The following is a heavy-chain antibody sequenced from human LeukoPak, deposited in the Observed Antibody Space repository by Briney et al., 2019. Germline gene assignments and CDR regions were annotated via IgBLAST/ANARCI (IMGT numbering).Heavy chain of an antibody. V-gene: IGHV4-59*01. CDR3: ARGAGYDFWSGYSGDAFDI. J-gene: IGHJ3*02. CDR1: GGSISSYY. D-gene: IGHD3-3*01. CDR2: IYYSGST. Sequence: PSETLSLTCTVSGGSISSYYWSWIRQPPGKGLEWIGYIYYSGSTNYNPSPTSRVTISVDTSKNQFSLKLSSVTAADTAVYYCARGAGYDFWSGYSGDAFDIWGQGTMVTVSS.